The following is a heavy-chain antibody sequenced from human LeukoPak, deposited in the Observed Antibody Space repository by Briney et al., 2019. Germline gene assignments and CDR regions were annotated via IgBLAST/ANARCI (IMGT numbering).Heavy chain of an antibody. J-gene: IGHJ4*02. CDR2: ISSSSSYI. CDR3: ARVQETWIQLWPTDY. Sequence: PGGSLRLSCAASGFTFSSYSMNWVRQAPGKGLEWVSSISSSSSYIYYADSVKGRFTISRDNAKNSLYLQMNSLRAEDTAVYYCARVQETWIQLWPTDYWGQGTLVTVSS. CDR1: GFTFSSYS. V-gene: IGHV3-21*01. D-gene: IGHD5-18*01.